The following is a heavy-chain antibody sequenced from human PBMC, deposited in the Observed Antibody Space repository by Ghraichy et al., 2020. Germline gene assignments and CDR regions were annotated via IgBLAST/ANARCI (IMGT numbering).Heavy chain of an antibody. J-gene: IGHJ4*02. CDR1: GGSFRGYY. CDR2: INHSGST. CDR3: ARGTAAAGTWTVFDY. Sequence: SQTLSLTCAVYGGSFRGYYWSWIRQPPGKGLEWIGEINHSGSTNYNPSLKSRVTISVDTSKNQFSLKLSSVTAADTAVYYCARGTAAAGTWTVFDYWGQGTLVTVSS. D-gene: IGHD6-13*01. V-gene: IGHV4-34*01.